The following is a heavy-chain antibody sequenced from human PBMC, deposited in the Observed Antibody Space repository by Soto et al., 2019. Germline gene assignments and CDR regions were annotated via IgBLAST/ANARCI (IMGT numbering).Heavy chain of an antibody. Sequence: QVQLLESGPGLVKPSETQSLTCTVSGGSISSYYWSWIRQPPGKGLEWIGYIYYSGSTNYNPSLKSRVTISVDTSKNQFSLKLSSVTAADTAVYYCARIYRGGWFDPWGQGTLVTVSS. CDR2: IYYSGST. J-gene: IGHJ5*02. CDR1: GGSISSYY. V-gene: IGHV4-59*08. D-gene: IGHD3-16*01. CDR3: ARIYRGGWFDP.